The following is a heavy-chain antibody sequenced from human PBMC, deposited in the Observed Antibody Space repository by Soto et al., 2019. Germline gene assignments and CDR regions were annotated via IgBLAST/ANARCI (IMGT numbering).Heavy chain of an antibody. CDR1: GGSIRNFY. CDR2: IFYSWNT. D-gene: IGHD2-8*01. CDR3: ARAPMVLSRSYFDS. V-gene: IGHV4-59*01. J-gene: IGHJ4*02. Sequence: SETLFLTCTVSGGSIRNFYWGWIRRPPGQGQEWVGSIFYSWNTNYNPSLKMPLSISVDTSRNQLALNLTSVTAADTAVYYCARAPMVLSRSYFDSWGQGTRVTVS.